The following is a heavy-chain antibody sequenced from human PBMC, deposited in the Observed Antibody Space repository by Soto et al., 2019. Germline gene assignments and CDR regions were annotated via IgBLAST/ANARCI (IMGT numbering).Heavy chain of an antibody. V-gene: IGHV1-3*01. J-gene: IGHJ6*02. CDR1: GYTFTDDV. D-gene: IGHD3-9*01. CDR2: INADNGNT. CDR3: AREVRVTDVDLSGMDYFGMDV. Sequence: QVQLVQSGAWVKKPGASVKVSCKASGYTFTDDVIHWVRQAPGQRLEWMGWINADNGNTKYSQKFQGRVNLTRDTSASKRYMELSSLISEDTAVYFCAREVRVTDVDLSGMDYFGMDVWGQETRVTVSS.